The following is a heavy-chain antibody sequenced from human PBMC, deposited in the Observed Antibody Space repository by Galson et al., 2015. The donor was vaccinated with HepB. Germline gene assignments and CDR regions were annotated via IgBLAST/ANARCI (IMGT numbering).Heavy chain of an antibody. D-gene: IGHD3-22*01. CDR3: ARDRLITMIAVVKIYYYYYGMDV. J-gene: IGHJ6*02. CDR1: GFTFSSYA. Sequence: SLRLSCAASGFTFSSYAMHWVRQAPGKGLEWVAIISYDGSNKYSADSVKGRFTISRDNSKNTLFLQMNSLRAEDTAVYYCARDRLITMIAVVKIYYYYYGMDVWGQGTTVTVSS. V-gene: IGHV3-30-3*01. CDR2: ISYDGSNK.